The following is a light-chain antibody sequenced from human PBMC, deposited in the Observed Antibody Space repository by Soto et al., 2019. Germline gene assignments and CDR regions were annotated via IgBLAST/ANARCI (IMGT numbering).Light chain of an antibody. CDR1: SSDVGGYNY. Sequence: QSALTQPASVSGSPGQSITISCTGTSSDVGGYNYVSWYQQHPGKAPKLMIYDVSKRPSGVSNRFSGSKSGNTASLTISGLQAEDEADYYCSSYTSSSTPLYVFGTGTKPTVL. CDR3: SSYTSSSTPLYV. CDR2: DVS. V-gene: IGLV2-14*01. J-gene: IGLJ1*01.